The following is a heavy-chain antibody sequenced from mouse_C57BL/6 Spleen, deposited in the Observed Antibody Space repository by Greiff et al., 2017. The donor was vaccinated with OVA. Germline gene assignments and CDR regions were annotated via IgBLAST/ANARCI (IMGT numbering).Heavy chain of an antibody. CDR2: INPSNGGT. J-gene: IGHJ4*01. D-gene: IGHD1-2*01. CDR3: ARPRRLLYYAMDY. V-gene: IGHV1-53*01. CDR1: GYTFTSYW. Sequence: QVQLQQSGTELVKPGASVKLSCKASGYTFTSYWMHWVKQRPGQGLEWIGNINPSNGGTNYNEKFKSKATLTVDKSSSTAYMQLSSLTSEDSAVYYCARPRRLLYYAMDYWGQGTSVTVSS.